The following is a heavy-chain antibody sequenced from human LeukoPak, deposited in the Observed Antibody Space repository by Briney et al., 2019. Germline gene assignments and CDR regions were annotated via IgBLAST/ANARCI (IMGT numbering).Heavy chain of an antibody. V-gene: IGHV1-8*01. CDR1: GYTFTSYD. Sequence: ASVKVSCKASGYTFTSYDINWVRRSTGQGLEWMGWLNSNSGNTGYAQKFQGRVTMTRNTSISTAYMELSSLRSDDTAVYYCATMAVAGTGAFDIWGQGTMVTVSS. J-gene: IGHJ3*02. D-gene: IGHD6-19*01. CDR3: ATMAVAGTGAFDI. CDR2: LNSNSGNT.